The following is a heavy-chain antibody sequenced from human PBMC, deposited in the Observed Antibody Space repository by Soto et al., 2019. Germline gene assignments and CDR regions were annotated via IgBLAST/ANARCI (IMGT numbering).Heavy chain of an antibody. D-gene: IGHD6-13*01. CDR2: IYYSGST. Sequence: PSETLSLTCTVPGGSISSYYWSWIRQPPGKGLEWIGYIYYSGSTNYNPSLKSRVTVSVDTSKNQFSLKLSSVTAADTAVYYCARWVIGQLESPAYFDYWGQGTLVTVSS. CDR3: ARWVIGQLESPAYFDY. J-gene: IGHJ4*02. V-gene: IGHV4-59*01. CDR1: GGSISSYY.